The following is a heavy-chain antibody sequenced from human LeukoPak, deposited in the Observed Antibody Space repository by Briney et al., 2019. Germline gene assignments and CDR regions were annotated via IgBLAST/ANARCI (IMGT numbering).Heavy chain of an antibody. CDR1: GFRFSSYS. V-gene: IGHV3-48*02. D-gene: IGHD2-2*02. J-gene: IGHJ4*02. CDR2: ISGSSSSI. CDR3: ARDPWGIGGVQHAIGLEFDY. Sequence: GGSLRLSCAASGFRFSSYSMNWVRQAPGKGLEWVSYISGSSSSIYYADSVKGRFTISRDNAKNSLYLQINSLRDEDTAVYYCARDPWGIGGVQHAIGLEFDYWGQGTLVTASS.